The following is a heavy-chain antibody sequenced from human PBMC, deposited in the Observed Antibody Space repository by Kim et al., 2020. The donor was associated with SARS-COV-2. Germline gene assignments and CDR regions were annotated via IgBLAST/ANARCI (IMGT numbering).Heavy chain of an antibody. V-gene: IGHV3-23*01. Sequence: GGSLRLSCEASGLTFSSYAMSWFRQAPGKGLYCVSLISFIVFNTYHTDSVKGRFTISRDNSKNTLYLQMHILRAEDTAVYYCAKLILSDFDYWGQGTLVTVSS. CDR3: AKLILSDFDY. J-gene: IGHJ4*02. D-gene: IGHD2-15*01. CDR2: ISFIVFNT. CDR1: GLTFSSYA.